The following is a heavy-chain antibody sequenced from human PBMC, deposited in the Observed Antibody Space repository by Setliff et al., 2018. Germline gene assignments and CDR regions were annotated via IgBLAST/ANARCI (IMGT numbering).Heavy chain of an antibody. CDR2: ISAYNGNT. V-gene: IGHV1-18*01. D-gene: IGHD4-4*01. Sequence: ASVKVSCKASGYTFTSYGISWVRQAPGQGLEWMGWISAYNGNTNYAQKLQGRVTMTTDTSTSTAYMELRSLRSDDTAVYYCARDGMTTVTFYYYYGMDVWGQGTTVTV. CDR1: GYTFTSYG. CDR3: ARDGMTTVTFYYYYGMDV. J-gene: IGHJ6*02.